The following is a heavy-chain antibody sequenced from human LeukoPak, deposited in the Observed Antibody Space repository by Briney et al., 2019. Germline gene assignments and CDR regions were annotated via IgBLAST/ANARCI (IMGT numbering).Heavy chain of an antibody. V-gene: IGHV4-34*01. Sequence: SETLSLTCAVYGGSFSGYYWSWIRQPPGKGLEWIGEINHSGSTNYNPSLKSRVTISVDTSKNQFSLKLSSVPAADTAVYYCARGRPRYYYGSGSYYRGPFDYWGQGTLVTVSS. CDR2: INHSGST. CDR3: ARGRPRYYYGSGSYYRGPFDY. D-gene: IGHD3-10*01. CDR1: GGSFSGYY. J-gene: IGHJ4*02.